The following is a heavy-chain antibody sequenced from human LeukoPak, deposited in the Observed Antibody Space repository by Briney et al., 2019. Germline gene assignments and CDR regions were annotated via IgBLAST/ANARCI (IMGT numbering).Heavy chain of an antibody. CDR1: GFTVSSNY. V-gene: IGHV3-53*01. D-gene: IGHD1-26*01. CDR3: ARGGRSSGGYLYNFDY. CDR2: IYSGGSS. Sequence: GGSLRLSWAASGFTVSSNYMSWVRQAPGKGLEWVSVIYSGGSSYYADSVKGRFTLSRDNSKNTLYLQMNSLRAEDTAVYYCARGGRSSGGYLYNFDYWGQGTLVTVSS. J-gene: IGHJ4*02.